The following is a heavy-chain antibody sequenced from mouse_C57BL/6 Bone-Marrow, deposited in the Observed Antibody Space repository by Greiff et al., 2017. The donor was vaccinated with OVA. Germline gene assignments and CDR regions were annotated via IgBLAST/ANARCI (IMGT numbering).Heavy chain of an antibody. CDR2: IFPGCGST. J-gene: IGHJ4*01. Sequence: QVQLQQSGPELVRPGASVKISCKAPGYTFTSHWMQWVRQRPGQGLEWIGEIFPGCGSTYYNEKFKGKATLTVDTSSSTANMQLSSLTTEDSAVYFCEKTAQVAMDYWGQGTSVTVSS. CDR1: GYTFTSHW. V-gene: IGHV1-56*01. D-gene: IGHD3-2*02. CDR3: EKTAQVAMDY.